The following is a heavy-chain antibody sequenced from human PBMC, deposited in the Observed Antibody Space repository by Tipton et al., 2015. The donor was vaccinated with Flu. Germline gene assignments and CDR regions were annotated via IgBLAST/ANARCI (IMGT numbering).Heavy chain of an antibody. V-gene: IGHV4-34*01. D-gene: IGHD6-19*01. J-gene: IGHJ4*02. CDR1: GGSFSGYY. CDR2: INHSGST. CDR3: ARITHRPLIAVEYIDY. Sequence: TLFLTCAVYGGSFSGYYWSWIRQPPGKGLEWIGEINHSGSTNYNPSLKSRVTISVDTSKNQFSLKLSSVTAADTAVYYCARITHRPLIAVEYIDYWGQGTLVTVSS.